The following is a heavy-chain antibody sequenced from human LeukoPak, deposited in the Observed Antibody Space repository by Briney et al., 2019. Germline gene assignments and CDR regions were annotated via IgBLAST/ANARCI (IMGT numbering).Heavy chain of an antibody. D-gene: IGHD6-13*01. J-gene: IGHJ6*02. CDR3: ARTTLGRIAAAGPWHYYCGMDV. CDR2: ISGSGGST. V-gene: IGHV3-23*01. Sequence: GGSLRLSCAASGFTFSSYAMSWVRQAPGKGLEWVSAISGSGGSTYYADSVKGRFTISRDNSKNTLYLQMNSLRAEDTAVYYCARTTLGRIAAAGPWHYYCGMDVWGQGTAVTVSS. CDR1: GFTFSSYA.